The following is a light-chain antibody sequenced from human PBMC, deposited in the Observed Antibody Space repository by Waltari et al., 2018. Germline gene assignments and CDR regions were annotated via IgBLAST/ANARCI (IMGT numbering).Light chain of an antibody. CDR2: GAS. V-gene: IGKV3-20*01. J-gene: IGKJ1*01. CDR1: QSVSRA. Sequence: EIVLTQSPGSLSSSPGERVTLSCRASQSVSRALAWYQQKPGQAPRLLISGASNRATGIPDRFSGSGSETDFSLTISRLEPEDCAVYYCQHYVRLPATFGRGTKVEIK. CDR3: QHYVRLPAT.